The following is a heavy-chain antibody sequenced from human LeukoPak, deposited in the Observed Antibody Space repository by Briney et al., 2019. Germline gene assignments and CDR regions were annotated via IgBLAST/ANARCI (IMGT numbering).Heavy chain of an antibody. J-gene: IGHJ4*02. CDR1: GFTFSSYW. D-gene: IGHD1-26*01. CDR3: ARDQVGAVDY. V-gene: IGHV3-53*01. CDR2: IYSGGST. Sequence: PGGSLRLSCAASGFTFSSYWMSWVRQAPGKGLEWVSVIYSGGSTYYADSVKGRFTISRDNSKNTLYLQMNSLRAEDTAVYYCARDQVGAVDYWGQGTLVTVSS.